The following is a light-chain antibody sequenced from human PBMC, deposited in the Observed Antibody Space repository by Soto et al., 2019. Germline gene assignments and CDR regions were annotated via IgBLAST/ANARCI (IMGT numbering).Light chain of an antibody. Sequence: EIVMTQSPATLSVSPGERATLSCRASQGISGALAWYQQRPGQPPRLLIYGVSTRATGVPDRFSGSGSVSDFNLTISGLQSEDFAVYYCQQGHDWPLTFGQGTRL. J-gene: IGKJ2*01. CDR3: QQGHDWPLT. CDR2: GVS. CDR1: QGISGA. V-gene: IGKV3-15*01.